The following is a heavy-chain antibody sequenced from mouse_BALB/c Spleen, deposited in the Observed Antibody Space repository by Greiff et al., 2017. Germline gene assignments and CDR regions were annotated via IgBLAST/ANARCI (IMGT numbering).Heavy chain of an antibody. Sequence: EVKLVESGGGLVKPGGSLKLSCAASGFTFSDYYMYWVRQTPEKRLEWVATISDGGSYTYYPYSVKGRFTISRDNAKNNLYLQMSSLKSEDTAMYYCARGYGRDWYFDVWGAGTTVTVSS. V-gene: IGHV5-4*02. CDR1: GFTFSDYY. J-gene: IGHJ1*01. CDR3: ARGYGRDWYFDV. CDR2: ISDGGSYT. D-gene: IGHD2-10*02.